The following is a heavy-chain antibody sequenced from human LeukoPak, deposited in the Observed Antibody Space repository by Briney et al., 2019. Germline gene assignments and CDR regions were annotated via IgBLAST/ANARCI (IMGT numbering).Heavy chain of an antibody. CDR2: IYYSGST. J-gene: IGHJ5*02. D-gene: IGHD2-15*01. V-gene: IGHV4-61*08. Sequence: PSETLSLTCTVSGGSVSSGGYYWSWIRQPPGKGLEWIGYIYYSGSTNYNPSLKSRVTISVDTSKNQFSLKLSSVTAADTAVYYCAREQLSPKGGTEWFDPWGQGTLVTVSS. CDR3: AREQLSPKGGTEWFDP. CDR1: GGSVSSGGYY.